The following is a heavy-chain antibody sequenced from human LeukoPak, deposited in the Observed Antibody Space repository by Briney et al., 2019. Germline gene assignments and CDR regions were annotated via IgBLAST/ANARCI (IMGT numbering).Heavy chain of an antibody. CDR2: IIPIFGTA. CDR3: ARHGTGEYYYYGMDV. CDR1: GGTFSSYA. Sequence: GSSVKVSCKASGGTFSSYAISWVRQAPGQGLEWMGGIIPIFGTANYAQKFQGRVTITADESTSTAYMELGSLRSEDTAVYYCARHGTGEYYYYGMDVWGQGTTVTVSS. D-gene: IGHD3/OR15-3a*01. J-gene: IGHJ6*02. V-gene: IGHV1-69*01.